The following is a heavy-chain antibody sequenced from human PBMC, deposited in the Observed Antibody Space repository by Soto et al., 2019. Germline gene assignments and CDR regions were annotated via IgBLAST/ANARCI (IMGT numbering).Heavy chain of an antibody. Sequence: PGGSPRLSCAASGFTFSSYAMHWVRQAPGKGLEWVAVISYDGSNKYYADSVKGRFTISRDNSKNTLYLQMNSLRAEDTAVYYCARDNRDFGVVYGMDVWGQGTTVTVSS. CDR1: GFTFSSYA. D-gene: IGHD3-3*01. CDR2: ISYDGSNK. CDR3: ARDNRDFGVVYGMDV. J-gene: IGHJ6*02. V-gene: IGHV3-30-3*01.